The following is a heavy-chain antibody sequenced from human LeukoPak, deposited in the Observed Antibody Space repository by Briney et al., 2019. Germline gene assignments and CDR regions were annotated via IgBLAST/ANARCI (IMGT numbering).Heavy chain of an antibody. Sequence: GTSVKVSCTASGFTFTSSAMQWVRQARGQRLEWIGWIVVGSGNTNYAQKFQERVTITRDMSTSTAYMELSSLRSEDTAVYYCAADPYGDIVVVPAAIGWGQGTLVTVSS. CDR2: IVVGSGNT. J-gene: IGHJ4*02. CDR1: GFTFTSSA. V-gene: IGHV1-58*02. CDR3: AADPYGDIVVVPAAIG. D-gene: IGHD2-2*01.